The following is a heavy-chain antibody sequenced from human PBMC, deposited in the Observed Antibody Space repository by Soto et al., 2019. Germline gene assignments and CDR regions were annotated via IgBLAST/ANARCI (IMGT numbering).Heavy chain of an antibody. Sequence: GASVKVSCKASGYSFTSLDINWVRQTAGQGLEWMGWMEPSTGRTGYAQKFQGRVTMTRDTSINTAYMELTTLTSDDTAFYYCARGVSAGVDYWGQGALVTVSS. D-gene: IGHD1-26*01. CDR1: GYSFTSLD. J-gene: IGHJ4*02. V-gene: IGHV1-8*01. CDR3: ARGVSAGVDY. CDR2: MEPSTGRT.